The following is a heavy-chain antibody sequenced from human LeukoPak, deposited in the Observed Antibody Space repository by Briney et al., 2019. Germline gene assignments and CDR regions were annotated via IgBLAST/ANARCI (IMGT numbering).Heavy chain of an antibody. CDR3: ARARGPNY. V-gene: IGHV3-74*01. J-gene: IGHJ4*02. CDR1: GFTFSTYW. Sequence: GGSLRLSCAASGFTFSTYWMHWVRQALGKGLVWVSRINRDASSIAYADSVQGRFIISRDNAKNSLYLQMNSLRVEDKAVYYCARARGPNYWGQGTLVTVSS. CDR2: INRDASSI.